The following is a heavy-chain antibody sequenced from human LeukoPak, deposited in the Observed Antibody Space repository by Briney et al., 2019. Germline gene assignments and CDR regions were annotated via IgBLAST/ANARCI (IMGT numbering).Heavy chain of an antibody. CDR3: ARDDCSSISCYHNWFDP. V-gene: IGHV3-7*01. Sequence: GGALRLSCAASGVTFSSYWMSWVRQAPGEGLGWVANTKQDGSEKYYVDSVKGRFTISRDNAKNSLYLQMTSLRAEDTAVYYCARDDCSSISCYHNWFDPWGQGTLVTVSS. D-gene: IGHD2-2*01. CDR2: TKQDGSEK. J-gene: IGHJ5*02. CDR1: GVTFSSYW.